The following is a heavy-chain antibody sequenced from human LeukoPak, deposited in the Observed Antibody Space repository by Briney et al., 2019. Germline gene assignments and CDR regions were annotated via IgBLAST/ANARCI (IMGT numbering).Heavy chain of an antibody. D-gene: IGHD6-13*01. CDR1: GFTFSNYA. CDR2: ISWNSGSI. Sequence: GGSLRLSCAASGFTFSNYAMHWVRQAPGKGLEWVSGISWNSGSIGYADSVKGRFTISRDNAKNSLYLQMNSLRAEDTALYYCAKDYSSSWCLPFDYWGQGTLVTVSS. V-gene: IGHV3-9*01. CDR3: AKDYSSSWCLPFDY. J-gene: IGHJ4*02.